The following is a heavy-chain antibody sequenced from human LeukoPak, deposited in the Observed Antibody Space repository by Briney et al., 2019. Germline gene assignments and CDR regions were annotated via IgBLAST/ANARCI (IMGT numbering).Heavy chain of an antibody. CDR3: AREIVGAIKSYFDY. Sequence: PGGSLRLSCAASGFTLSTYWMSWVRQVPGKGLEWVANIRQDGGLKHYVDSVKGRFTISRDNAENSLYLQMNSLRAEDTAVYYCAREIVGAIKSYFDYWGQGTLVTASS. CDR1: GFTLSTYW. J-gene: IGHJ4*02. CDR2: IRQDGGLK. V-gene: IGHV3-7*01. D-gene: IGHD1-26*01.